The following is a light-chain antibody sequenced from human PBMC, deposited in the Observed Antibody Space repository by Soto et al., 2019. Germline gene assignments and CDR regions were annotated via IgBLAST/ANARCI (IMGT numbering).Light chain of an antibody. CDR3: QQANSFPLT. Sequence: DIQMTQSPSSLSASVGDRISITCRSFQTIGNSLNWYQQKPGRAPQLLIFAASSLHSGVPPRFSGGGSGTHFTLTISSLQPEDFATYYCQQANSFPLTFGQGTRLEIK. V-gene: IGKV1-12*01. CDR1: QTIGNS. J-gene: IGKJ5*01. CDR2: AAS.